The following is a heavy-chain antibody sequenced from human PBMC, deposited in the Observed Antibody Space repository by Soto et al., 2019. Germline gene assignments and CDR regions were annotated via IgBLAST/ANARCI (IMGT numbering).Heavy chain of an antibody. Sequence: GGSLRLSCAASGFTFSGFSMNWVRQAPGKGLEWVSSVTSSPSSMFYADSVKGRFTISRDDDKDSLFLQMNSLRADDTAVYYCAREADFASSGYVLDYWGLGTLVTVSS. V-gene: IGHV3-21*01. J-gene: IGHJ4*02. CDR3: AREADFASSGYVLDY. CDR1: GFTFSGFS. CDR2: VTSSPSSM. D-gene: IGHD3-22*01.